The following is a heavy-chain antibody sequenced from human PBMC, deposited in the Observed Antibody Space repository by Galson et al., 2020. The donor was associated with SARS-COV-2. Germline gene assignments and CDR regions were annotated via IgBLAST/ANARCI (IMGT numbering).Heavy chain of an antibody. CDR1: GYTFTSYD. CDR3: AGGSYYYDSSGYFWNDAFDM. J-gene: IGHJ3*02. Sequence: ASVKVSCKASGYTFTSYDINWVRQATGQGLEWMGWMNPNSGNTGYAQKFQGRVTMTRNTSISTAYMELSSLRSEDTAVYYCAGGSYYYDSSGYFWNDAFDMWGQGTMVTVSS. D-gene: IGHD3-22*01. CDR2: MNPNSGNT. V-gene: IGHV1-8*01.